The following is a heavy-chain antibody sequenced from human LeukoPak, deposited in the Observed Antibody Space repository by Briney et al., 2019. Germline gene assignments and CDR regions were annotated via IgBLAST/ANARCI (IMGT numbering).Heavy chain of an antibody. Sequence: SETLSLTCTVSGGSISSYYWSWIRQPAGKGLEWIGRIYTGGSTNYNPSLKSRVTMSVDTSKNQFSLKLSSVTAADTAVYYCARVSPQYYDFWSGYLFDYWGQGTLVTVSS. CDR2: IYTGGST. J-gene: IGHJ4*02. V-gene: IGHV4-4*07. CDR3: ARVSPQYYDFWSGYLFDY. CDR1: GGSISSYY. D-gene: IGHD3-3*01.